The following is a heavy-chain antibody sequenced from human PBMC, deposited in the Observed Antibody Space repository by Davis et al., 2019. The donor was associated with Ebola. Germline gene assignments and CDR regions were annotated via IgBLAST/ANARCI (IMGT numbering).Heavy chain of an antibody. CDR1: GFTLSGYD. J-gene: IGHJ4*02. Sequence: GESLKISCAASGFTLSGYDMNWVRQAPGKGLEWVANIKEDGSQTYYVDSVKGRFTISRDNTKNSLSLQMSGLRPEDTAVYYCAKTFNEDGSGYRPSDYWGQGTLVTVSS. V-gene: IGHV3-7*03. CDR2: IKEDGSQT. D-gene: IGHD3-3*01. CDR3: AKTFNEDGSGYRPSDY.